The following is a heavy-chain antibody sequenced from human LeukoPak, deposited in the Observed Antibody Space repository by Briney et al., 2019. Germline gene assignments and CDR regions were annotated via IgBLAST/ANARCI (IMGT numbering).Heavy chain of an antibody. CDR1: GFSFEHNG. Sequence: TGGSLRLSCVVSGFSFEHNGMHWVRQAPGKGLEWLSLISSFGDDASYADSVKGRFTVSRDNTKGSLYLQMNSLTSDDSGLYYCAKDQAYFSDNRGLIWGQETLVTVSS. CDR2: ISSFGDDA. CDR3: AKDQAYFSDNRGLI. J-gene: IGHJ4*01. D-gene: IGHD3-22*01. V-gene: IGHV3-43*02.